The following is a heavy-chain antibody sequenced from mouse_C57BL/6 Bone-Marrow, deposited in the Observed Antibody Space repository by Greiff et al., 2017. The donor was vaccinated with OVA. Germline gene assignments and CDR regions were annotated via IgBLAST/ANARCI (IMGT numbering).Heavy chain of an antibody. Sequence: QVQLQQSGAELARPGASVKLSCKASGYTFTSYGISWVKQRTGQGLEWIGEIYPRSGNTYYNEKFKGKATLTADKSSSTAYMELRSLTSEDSAVYFCASSGWSHWYFDVWGTGTTVTVSS. CDR2: IYPRSGNT. CDR3: ASSGWSHWYFDV. V-gene: IGHV1-81*01. D-gene: IGHD1-1*02. J-gene: IGHJ1*03. CDR1: GYTFTSYG.